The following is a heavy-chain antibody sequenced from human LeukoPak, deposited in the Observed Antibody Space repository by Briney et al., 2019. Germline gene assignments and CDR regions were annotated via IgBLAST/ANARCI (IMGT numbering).Heavy chain of an antibody. CDR3: ARVLYSGSYYGAFDI. V-gene: IGHV1-69*02. CDR1: GGTFSSYT. D-gene: IGHD1-26*01. Sequence: SVKVSCKASGGTFSSYTISWVGQAPGQGLEWMGRIIPILGIANYAQKFQGRVTITADKSTSTAYMELSSLRSEDTAVYYCARVLYSGSYYGAFDIWGQGTMVTVSS. J-gene: IGHJ3*02. CDR2: IIPILGIA.